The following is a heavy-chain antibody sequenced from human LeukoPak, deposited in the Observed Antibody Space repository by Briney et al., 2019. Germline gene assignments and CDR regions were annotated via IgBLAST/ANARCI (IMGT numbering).Heavy chain of an antibody. V-gene: IGHV3-30*04. CDR3: ARDKWDYYGSGNNWFDP. J-gene: IGHJ5*02. CDR2: ISYDGSNK. CDR1: GFTFSSYA. D-gene: IGHD3-10*01. Sequence: GRSLRLSCAASGFTFSSYAMHWVRQAPGKGLEWVAVISYDGSNKYYADSVKGRFTISRDNAKNTLYLQMNSLRAEDTAVYYCARDKWDYYGSGNNWFDPWGQGTLVTVSS.